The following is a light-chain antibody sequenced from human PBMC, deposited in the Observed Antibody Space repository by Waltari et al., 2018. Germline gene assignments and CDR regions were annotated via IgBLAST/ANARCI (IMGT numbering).Light chain of an antibody. CDR1: SSNIGNNL. CDR2: SNN. CDR3: AAWDDSLNGYV. V-gene: IGLV1-44*01. J-gene: IGLJ1*01. Sequence: QSVLTQPPSASGTPGQRVTISCSGSSSNIGNNLLNWFQQLPGTAPQLRIFSNNQRPSGVPDRFAGPKAGNSAYLAVGGLQSEDEAEYYCAAWDDSLNGYVFGTGTKVTVL.